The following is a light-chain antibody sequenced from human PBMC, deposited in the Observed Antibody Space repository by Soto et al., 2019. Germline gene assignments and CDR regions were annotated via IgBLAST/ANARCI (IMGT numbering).Light chain of an antibody. CDR3: QQYNSYSYT. Sequence: DIQMTQSPSTLSGSVGDRVTITCRASQSISSWLAWYQQKPGKAPKLLIYKASSLESGVPSRFSGSGSGTEFTLTISSLQPDDFATYYCQQYNSYSYTFGKGTKLEIK. CDR2: KAS. CDR1: QSISSW. J-gene: IGKJ2*01. V-gene: IGKV1-5*03.